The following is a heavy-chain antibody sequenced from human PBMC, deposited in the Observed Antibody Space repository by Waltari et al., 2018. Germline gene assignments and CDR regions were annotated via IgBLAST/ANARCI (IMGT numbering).Heavy chain of an antibody. CDR2: IYYSGST. CDR3: ATYYYDSSGYYGTLGY. Sequence: QLQLQESGPGLVKPSETLSLTCTVSGGSISSSSYYWGWIRQPPGKGLEWIGSIYYSGSTYDNPSLKSRVTISVDTSKNQFSLKLSSVTAADTAVYYCATYYYDSSGYYGTLGYWGQGTLVTVSS. D-gene: IGHD3-22*01. V-gene: IGHV4-39*01. CDR1: GGSISSSSYY. J-gene: IGHJ4*02.